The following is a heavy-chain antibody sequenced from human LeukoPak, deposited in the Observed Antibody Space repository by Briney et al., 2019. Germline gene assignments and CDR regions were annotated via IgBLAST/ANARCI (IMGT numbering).Heavy chain of an antibody. CDR2: MNPKSANT. Sequence: GASETVSCKASVYTFTSYDINWVRQATGQALEWMGWMNPKSANTGYAQKFKGRLTKTRNTSISTAYMELSSLRSEDTAVYYCARGTKSQGFDYWGQGTLVTVSS. CDR3: ARGTKSQGFDY. D-gene: IGHD2-2*01. V-gene: IGHV1-8*01. CDR1: VYTFTSYD. J-gene: IGHJ4*02.